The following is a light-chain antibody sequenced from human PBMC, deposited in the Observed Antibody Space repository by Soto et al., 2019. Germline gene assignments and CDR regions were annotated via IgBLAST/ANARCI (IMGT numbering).Light chain of an antibody. CDR2: DVS. Sequence: QSALTQPASVSGSPGQSITISCTGTSSDVGGYNYVSWYQQHPGKAPKLMIYDVSNRPSGVSNRFSGSKSGNTASLTISGVQAEDEADYYCNSYTSSSPWVFGGGTKLTVL. J-gene: IGLJ3*02. CDR1: SSDVGGYNY. CDR3: NSYTSSSPWV. V-gene: IGLV2-14*01.